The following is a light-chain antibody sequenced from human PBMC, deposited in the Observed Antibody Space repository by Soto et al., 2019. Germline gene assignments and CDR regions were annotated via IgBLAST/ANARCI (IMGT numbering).Light chain of an antibody. CDR2: LGS. CDR3: MQAVETPWT. V-gene: IGKV2-28*01. CDR1: QSVVHSNGYNF. Sequence: DIVMTQSPLSLPVTPGEPASISCRSSQSVVHSNGYNFLDWYLQKPGQSPQLLIYLGSNRASGVPDRFSGSGSGTDFTLKISRVEAEDVGVYYCMQAVETPWTFGQGTKVEIK. J-gene: IGKJ1*01.